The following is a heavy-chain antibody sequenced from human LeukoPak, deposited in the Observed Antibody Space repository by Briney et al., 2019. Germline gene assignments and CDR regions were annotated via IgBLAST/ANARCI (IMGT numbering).Heavy chain of an antibody. V-gene: IGHV3-30*03. J-gene: IGHJ4*02. CDR3: ARDLKWFGEFSPLDY. Sequence: PGGSLRLSCAASGFTFSSYGMHWVRQAPGKGLEWVAVISYDGSNKYYADSVKGRFTISRDNSKNTLYLQMNSLRAEDTAVYYCARDLKWFGEFSPLDYWGQGTLVTVSS. D-gene: IGHD3-10*01. CDR1: GFTFSSYG. CDR2: ISYDGSNK.